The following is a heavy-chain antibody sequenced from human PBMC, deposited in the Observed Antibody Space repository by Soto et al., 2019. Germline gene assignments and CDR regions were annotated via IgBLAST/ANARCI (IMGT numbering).Heavy chain of an antibody. Sequence: ASVKVSCKASGYTFTSYGISWVRQAPGQGLEWMGWISAYNGNTNYAQKLQGRVTMTTDTSTSTAYMELRSLRSDDTAVYYCARGYSGYDFEYDFDYWGQGTLVTVS. CDR1: GYTFTSYG. J-gene: IGHJ4*02. CDR3: ARGYSGYDFEYDFDY. V-gene: IGHV1-18*01. D-gene: IGHD5-12*01. CDR2: ISAYNGNT.